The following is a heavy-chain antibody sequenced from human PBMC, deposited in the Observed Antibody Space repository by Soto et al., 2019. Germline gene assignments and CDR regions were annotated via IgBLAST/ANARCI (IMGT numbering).Heavy chain of an antibody. D-gene: IGHD3-22*01. J-gene: IGHJ5*02. CDR3: AKDYDSSGYYYGWFDP. V-gene: IGHV3-23*01. Sequence: GSLRLSCAASGFTFSSYAMSWVRQAPGKGLEWVSAISGSGGSTYYADSVKGRFTISRDNSKNTLYLQMNSLRAEDTAVYYCAKDYDSSGYYYGWFDPWGQGTLVTVSS. CDR2: ISGSGGST. CDR1: GFTFSSYA.